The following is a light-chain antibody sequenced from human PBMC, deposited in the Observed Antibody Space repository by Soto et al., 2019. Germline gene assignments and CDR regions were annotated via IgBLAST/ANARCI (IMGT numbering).Light chain of an antibody. CDR3: QQYNNWPPLT. CDR1: QSVSSD. Sequence: EIVMTQSPVTLSVSPGERATLSCRASQSVSSDLAWYQQKPGQAPRLLIYGASTRATDIPARFSGSGSGTEFTLTISSLQSEDFAVYYCQQYNNWPPLTFGGGTKVELK. CDR2: GAS. J-gene: IGKJ4*01. V-gene: IGKV3-15*01.